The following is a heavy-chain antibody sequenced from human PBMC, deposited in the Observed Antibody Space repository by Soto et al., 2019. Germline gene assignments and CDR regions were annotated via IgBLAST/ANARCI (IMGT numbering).Heavy chain of an antibody. V-gene: IGHV4-39*01. CDR1: GGSISSSSYY. Sequence: SETLSLTCTVSGGSISSSSYYWGWIRQPPGKGLEWIGSIYYSGSTYYNPSLKSRVTISVDTSKNQFSLKLSSVTAADTAVYYCAVGLSFLEWLLSHYNWFDPWGQGTLVTVSS. D-gene: IGHD3-3*02. J-gene: IGHJ5*02. CDR3: AVGLSFLEWLLSHYNWFDP. CDR2: IYYSGST.